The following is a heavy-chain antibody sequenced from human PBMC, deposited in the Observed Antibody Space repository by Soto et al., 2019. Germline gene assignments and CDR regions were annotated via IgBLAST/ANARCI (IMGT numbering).Heavy chain of an antibody. CDR2: INAGNGNT. D-gene: IGHD6-13*01. J-gene: IGHJ4*02. CDR1: GYTFTSYA. V-gene: IGHV1-3*01. CDR3: AREKPRTGYSSSWYRSYFDY. Sequence: ASVKVSCKASGYTFTSYAMHWVRQAPGQRLEWMGWINAGNGNTKYSQKFQGRVTITRDTSASTAYMELSSLRSEDTAVYYCAREKPRTGYSSSWYRSYFDYWGQGTLVTV.